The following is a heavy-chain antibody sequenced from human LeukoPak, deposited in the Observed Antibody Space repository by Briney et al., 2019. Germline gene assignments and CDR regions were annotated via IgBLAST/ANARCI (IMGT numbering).Heavy chain of an antibody. J-gene: IGHJ4*02. D-gene: IGHD4-17*01. CDR2: ISSTGGTT. CDR3: ARTYGDYVYILGY. V-gene: IGHV3-23*01. CDR1: GITFSSYG. Sequence: GGSLRLSCAASGITFSSYGMSWVRQAPGKGLEWVSSISSTGGTTYYADSVKGRFTISRGNSKNTLYLQMNSLRAEDTAVYYCARTYGDYVYILGYWGQGTLVTVSS.